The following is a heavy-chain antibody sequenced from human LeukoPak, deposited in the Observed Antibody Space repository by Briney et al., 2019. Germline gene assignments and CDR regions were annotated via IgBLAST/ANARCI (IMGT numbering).Heavy chain of an antibody. J-gene: IGHJ4*02. Sequence: GGSLRLSCAASGFTFSTYWMHWVRQAPGKGLVWVSRINGDGSSTSYGVSVECRFIICRDNAKNTLYLQMNGLRVEDTAVYYCARALGDIRGQGTLVTVSS. CDR1: GFTFSTYW. CDR3: ARALGDI. V-gene: IGHV3-74*01. CDR2: INGDGSST.